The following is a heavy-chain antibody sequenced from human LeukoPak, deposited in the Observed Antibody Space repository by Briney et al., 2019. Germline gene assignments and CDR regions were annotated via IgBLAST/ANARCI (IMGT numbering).Heavy chain of an antibody. D-gene: IGHD6-19*01. J-gene: IGHJ4*02. Sequence: GGSLRLSCAASGFTFDDYAMHWVRPAPGKGLEWVSGISWNSGSIGYADSVKGRFTISRDNAKNSLYLQMNSLRAEDTALYYCAKDHGPGYSSGPVDYWGQGTLVTVSS. CDR1: GFTFDDYA. CDR2: ISWNSGSI. CDR3: AKDHGPGYSSGPVDY. V-gene: IGHV3-9*01.